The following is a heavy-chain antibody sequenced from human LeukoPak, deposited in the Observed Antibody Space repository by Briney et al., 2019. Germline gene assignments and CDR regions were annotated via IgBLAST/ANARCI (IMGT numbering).Heavy chain of an antibody. CDR2: IYYSGST. Sequence: SQNLSLTCTVSGGSINSGGYDWRWLRQHPGKGVEWIGYIYYSGSTYYHPSLKSRVTISLDTSKIHISLKLSSVTAADTTVYYCARGIKVPEYCSTTSCSPMFDPWGQGTLVTVSS. CDR1: GGSINSGGYD. CDR3: ARGIKVPEYCSTTSCSPMFDP. J-gene: IGHJ5*02. V-gene: IGHV4-31*03. D-gene: IGHD2-2*01.